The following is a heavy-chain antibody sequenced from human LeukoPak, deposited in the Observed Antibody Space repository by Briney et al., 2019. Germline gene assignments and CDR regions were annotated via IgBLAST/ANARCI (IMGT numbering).Heavy chain of an antibody. V-gene: IGHV3-33*01. J-gene: IGHJ4*02. CDR2: IWYDGSNK. D-gene: IGHD3-22*01. CDR3: ASLSGAYYYDSSGYLD. CDR1: GFTFSSYG. Sequence: GRSLRLSCAVSGFTFSSYGMHCVRQAPGKGLEWVAVIWYDGSNKYYADSVKGRFTISRDNSKNTLYLQMNSLRAEDTAVYYCASLSGAYYYDSSGYLDWGQGTLVTVSS.